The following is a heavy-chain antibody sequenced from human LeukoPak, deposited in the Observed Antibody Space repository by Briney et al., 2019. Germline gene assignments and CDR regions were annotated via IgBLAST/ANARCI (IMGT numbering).Heavy chain of an antibody. J-gene: IGHJ4*02. V-gene: IGHV3-23*01. CDR2: ISGNGDYT. CDR3: AKRGIAAAASFAY. Sequence: GGSLRLSCAASGSTFSSYAVSWVRQAPGKGLEWVSTISGNGDYTYYADSVKGRFTISRDNSKNTLYLQMNSLRADDTAVYYCAKRGIAAAASFAYWGQGTPVSVSS. D-gene: IGHD6-13*01. CDR1: GSTFSSYA.